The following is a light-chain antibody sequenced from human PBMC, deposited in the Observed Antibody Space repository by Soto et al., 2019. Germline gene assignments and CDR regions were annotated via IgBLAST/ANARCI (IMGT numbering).Light chain of an antibody. Sequence: QSALTQPASVSGSPGQSITISCIGTSSDVAYYDYVSWYQQHPGKAPKLIIYEVNNRPSGVSHRFSGSKSDNTASLTISGLQAEDEADYYCSSYTTSSTLVFGGGTKVTVL. J-gene: IGLJ2*01. CDR2: EVN. V-gene: IGLV2-14*01. CDR3: SSYTTSSTLV. CDR1: SSDVAYYDY.